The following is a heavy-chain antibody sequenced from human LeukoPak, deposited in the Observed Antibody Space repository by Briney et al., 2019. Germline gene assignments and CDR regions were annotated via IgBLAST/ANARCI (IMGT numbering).Heavy chain of an antibody. J-gene: IGHJ2*01. CDR2: IYYSGST. V-gene: IGHV4-59*01. Sequence: NASETLSLTCTVSGGSIRSYFWSWIRQPPGKGLEWIGYIYYSGSTNYNPSLKSRVTISVDTSKNQFSLKLSSVTAADTAVYYCARGSDHYDSSGYRYFDLWGRGTLATVSS. CDR3: ARGSDHYDSSGYRYFDL. CDR1: GGSIRSYF. D-gene: IGHD3-22*01.